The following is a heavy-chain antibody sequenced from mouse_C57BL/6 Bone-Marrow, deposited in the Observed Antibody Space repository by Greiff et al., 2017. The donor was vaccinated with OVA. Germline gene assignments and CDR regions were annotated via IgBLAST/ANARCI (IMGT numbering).Heavy chain of an antibody. CDR2: IYWDDDK. V-gene: IGHV8-12*01. CDR3: ARRLDYDEDAWFAY. D-gene: IGHD2-4*01. Sequence: VMLVESGPGILQSSQTLSLTCSFSGFSLSTSGMGVSWIRQPSGKGLEWLAHIYWDDDKRYNPSLKSRLTISKDTSRNQVFLKITSVDTADTATYYCARRLDYDEDAWFAYWGQGTLVTVSA. J-gene: IGHJ3*01. CDR1: GFSLSTSGMG.